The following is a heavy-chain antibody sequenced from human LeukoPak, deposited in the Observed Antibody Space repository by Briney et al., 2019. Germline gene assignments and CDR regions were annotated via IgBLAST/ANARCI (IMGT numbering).Heavy chain of an antibody. CDR2: ISSSGGYI. CDR1: GFSIKSYS. D-gene: IGHD5-18*01. CDR3: ARLRDTVTSASDY. V-gene: IGHV3-21*01. J-gene: IGHJ4*02. Sequence: GGSLRLSCAASGFSIKSYSMTWVRQAPGKGLEWVATISSSGGYIYYADSVKGRFTISRDTVQNSLFLQLNSLRVEDTAVYNCARLRDTVTSASDYWGQGTLVTVSS.